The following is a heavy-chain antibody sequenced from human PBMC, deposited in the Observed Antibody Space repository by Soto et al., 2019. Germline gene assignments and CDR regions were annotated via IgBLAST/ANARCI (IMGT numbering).Heavy chain of an antibody. V-gene: IGHV3-23*01. CDR1: GFTFSSYA. CDR3: AKVPVIPGIAVDGTRYGKFEY. CDR2: ISGSGGST. D-gene: IGHD6-19*01. J-gene: IGHJ4*02. Sequence: GGSLRLSCAASGFTFSSYAMSWVRQAPGKGLEWVSAISGSGGSTYYADSVKGRFTISRDNSKNTLYLQMNSLRAEDTAVYYCAKVPVIPGIAVDGTRYGKFEYWGQGTLVTV.